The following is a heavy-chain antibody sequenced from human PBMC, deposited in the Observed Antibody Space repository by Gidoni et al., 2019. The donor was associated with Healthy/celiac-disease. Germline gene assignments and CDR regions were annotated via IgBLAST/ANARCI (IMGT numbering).Heavy chain of an antibody. CDR2: ISWNSGSI. CDR1: GFTFDDYA. J-gene: IGHJ4*02. V-gene: IGHV3-9*01. Sequence: DVQMVESGGGLVQPGRFLRLSCAASGFTFDDYAMHWVRQALGKGLEWVSGISWNSGSIGYADSVKGRFTISRDNAKNSLYLQMNSLRAEDTALYYCAKDGLDYWGQGTLVTVSS. CDR3: AKDGLDY.